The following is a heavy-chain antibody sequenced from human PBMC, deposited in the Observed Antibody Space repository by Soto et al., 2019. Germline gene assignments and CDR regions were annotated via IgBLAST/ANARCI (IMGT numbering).Heavy chain of an antibody. CDR2: INSDGSST. Sequence: PGGSLRLSCAASGFTFSSYWMHWVRQAPGKGLVWVSRINSDGSSTSYADSVKGRFTISRDNAKNTLYLQMNSLRAEDTAVYYCARVRGEGVVVPAAIGYMDVWGKGTTVTVSS. CDR1: GFTFSSYW. CDR3: ARVRGEGVVVPAAIGYMDV. J-gene: IGHJ6*03. D-gene: IGHD2-2*02. V-gene: IGHV3-74*01.